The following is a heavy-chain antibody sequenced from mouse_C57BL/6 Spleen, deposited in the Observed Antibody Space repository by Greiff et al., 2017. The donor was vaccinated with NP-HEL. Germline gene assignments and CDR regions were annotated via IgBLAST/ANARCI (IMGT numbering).Heavy chain of an antibody. V-gene: IGHV1-82*01. D-gene: IGHD1-1*01. Sequence: VKLMESGPELVKPGASVKISCKASGYAFSSSWMNWVKQRPGKGLEWIGRIYPGDGDTNYNGKFKGKATLTADKSSSTAYMQLSSLTSEDSAVYFCARWDYYGSLPYAMDYWGQGTSVTVSS. CDR3: ARWDYYGSLPYAMDY. CDR1: GYAFSSSW. J-gene: IGHJ4*01. CDR2: IYPGDGDT.